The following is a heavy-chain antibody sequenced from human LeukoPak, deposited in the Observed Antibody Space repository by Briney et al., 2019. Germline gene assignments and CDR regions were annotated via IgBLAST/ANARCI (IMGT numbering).Heavy chain of an antibody. D-gene: IGHD3-22*01. CDR3: ARDLGITMIVNYFDY. Sequence: ASVTVSCKASGYTFTSYYMHWVRQAPGQGLEWMGIINPSGGATKYAQKFQGRVTMTRDTSTSTLYMELSSPRSEDTVVYYCARDLGITMIVNYFDYWGQGTLVTVSS. J-gene: IGHJ4*02. V-gene: IGHV1-46*01. CDR1: GYTFTSYY. CDR2: INPSGGAT.